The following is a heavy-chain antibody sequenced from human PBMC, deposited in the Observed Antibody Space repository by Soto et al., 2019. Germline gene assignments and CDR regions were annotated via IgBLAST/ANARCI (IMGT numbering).Heavy chain of an antibody. D-gene: IGHD3-10*01. CDR2: IYYSGST. V-gene: IGHV4-30-4*01. CDR3: ARDYYGSGSYYRYGMDV. Sequence: PSETLSLTCTVSGGSISSGDYYWSWIRQPPGKGLEWIGYIYYSGSTYYNPSLKSRVTISVDTSKNQFSLKLSSVTAADTAVYYCARDYYGSGSYYRYGMDVWGQGTTVTVSS. J-gene: IGHJ6*02. CDR1: GGSISSGDYY.